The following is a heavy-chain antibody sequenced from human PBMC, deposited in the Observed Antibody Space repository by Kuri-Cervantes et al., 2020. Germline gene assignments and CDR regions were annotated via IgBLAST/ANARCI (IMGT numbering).Heavy chain of an antibody. CDR3: ARDSTVCGGDCYSIDGAFDI. V-gene: IGHV3-66*02. Sequence: GESLKLSCAASGFTVSSNYMSWGRQAPGKGLEWGSVIYSGGSTYYADSEKGRFTISRDNSKNTLYLQMNSLRAEDTAVYYRARDSTVCGGDCYSIDGAFDIWGQGTMVTVSS. CDR2: IYSGGST. D-gene: IGHD2-21*02. J-gene: IGHJ3*02. CDR1: GFTVSSNY.